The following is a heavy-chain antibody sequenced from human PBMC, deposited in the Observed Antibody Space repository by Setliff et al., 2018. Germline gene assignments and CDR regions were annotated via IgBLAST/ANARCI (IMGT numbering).Heavy chain of an antibody. CDR1: GFTFSNSW. CDR2: IKQDGSEK. V-gene: IGHV3-7*01. Sequence: PGGSLRLSCAASGFTFSNSWVSWVRQAPGKGLEWVANIKQDGSEKHYVDSVKGRFTISRDNAKNSLYLQMGSLRAEDTAVYYCARETLPYYFDYWGQGTLVTVSS. J-gene: IGHJ4*02. CDR3: ARETLPYYFDY.